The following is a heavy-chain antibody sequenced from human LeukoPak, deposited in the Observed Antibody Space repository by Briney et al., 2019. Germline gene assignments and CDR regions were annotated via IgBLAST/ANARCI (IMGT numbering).Heavy chain of an antibody. CDR2: ISAYNGNT. Sequence: ASVKVSCKASGYTFTSYGISWVRQAPGQGLEWMGWISAYNGNTNYAQKLQGRVTMTTDTSTSTAYMELRSLRSDDTAVYYCARVWGSNWNYYYYYYMDVWGKGTTVTVSS. V-gene: IGHV1-18*01. CDR3: ARVWGSNWNYYYYYYMDV. D-gene: IGHD1-20*01. CDR1: GYTFTSYG. J-gene: IGHJ6*03.